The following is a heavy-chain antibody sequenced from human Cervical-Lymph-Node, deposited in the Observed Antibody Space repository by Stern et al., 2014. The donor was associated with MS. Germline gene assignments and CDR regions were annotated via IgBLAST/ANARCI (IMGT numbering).Heavy chain of an antibody. V-gene: IGHV3-74*01. J-gene: IGHJ4*02. Sequence: EVQLLESGGDLVQPGGSLRLSCAMSGLTFSSYWMHWVRQAPGKGLVWVSRINTDGGTTSYADSVKGRFTISRDNAKNTLYLQMNNLRVEDTAVYYCARDHYYGSGTYFSYWGQGTLVTVSS. D-gene: IGHD3-10*01. CDR3: ARDHYYGSGTYFSY. CDR1: GLTFSSYW. CDR2: INTDGGTT.